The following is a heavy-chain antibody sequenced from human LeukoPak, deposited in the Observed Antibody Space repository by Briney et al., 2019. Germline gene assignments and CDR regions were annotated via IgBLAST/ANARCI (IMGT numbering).Heavy chain of an antibody. D-gene: IGHD2-2*01. V-gene: IGHV3-11*06. CDR3: ASRYCTSTNCYAFDI. CDR2: ISSSSSYT. CDR1: GFTFSDYY. J-gene: IGHJ3*02. Sequence: PGGSLRLSCAASGFTFSDYYMSWIRQAPGKGLEWVSYISSSSSYTNYADSVKGRFTISRDNAKNSLYLQMNSLRAEDTAVYYCASRYCTSTNCYAFDIWGQGTMVTVSS.